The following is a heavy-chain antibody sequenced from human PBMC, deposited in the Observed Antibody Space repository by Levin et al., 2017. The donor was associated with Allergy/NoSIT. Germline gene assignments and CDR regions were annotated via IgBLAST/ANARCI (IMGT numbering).Heavy chain of an antibody. CDR1: GFTFSSYA. V-gene: IGHV3-30-3*01. Sequence: PGGSLRLSCAASGFTFSSYAMHWVRQAPGKGLEWVAVISYDGSNKYYADSVKGRFTISRDNSKNTLYLQMNSLRAEDTAVYYCARDLTEYGTVAGFFDYWGQGTLVTVSS. J-gene: IGHJ4*02. D-gene: IGHD6-19*01. CDR2: ISYDGSNK. CDR3: ARDLTEYGTVAGFFDY.